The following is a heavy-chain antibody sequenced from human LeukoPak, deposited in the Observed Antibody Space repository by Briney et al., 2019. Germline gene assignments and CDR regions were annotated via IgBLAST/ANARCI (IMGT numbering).Heavy chain of an antibody. CDR2: INPNSGGT. CDR1: GYTFTGYY. J-gene: IGHJ4*02. Sequence: ASVKVSCKASGYTFTGYYMHWVRQAPGQGLEWMGWINPNSGGTNYAQKFQGRVTMTRDTSISTAYMELSRLRSDDTAVYYCARAIAARPRVPDYWGQGTLVTVSS. V-gene: IGHV1-2*02. D-gene: IGHD6-6*01. CDR3: ARAIAARPRVPDY.